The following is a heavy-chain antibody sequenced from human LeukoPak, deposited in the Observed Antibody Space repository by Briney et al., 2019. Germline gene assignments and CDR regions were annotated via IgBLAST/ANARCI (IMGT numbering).Heavy chain of an antibody. D-gene: IGHD2-15*01. Sequence: SETLSLTCAVYGGSFSGYYWSWIRQPPGKGLEWIGEINHSGSTNYNPSLKSRVTISVDTSKNQFSLKLSSVTAADTAVYYCACEVVAATLDYWGQGTLVTVSS. J-gene: IGHJ4*02. CDR2: INHSGST. V-gene: IGHV4-34*01. CDR1: GGSFSGYY. CDR3: ACEVVAATLDY.